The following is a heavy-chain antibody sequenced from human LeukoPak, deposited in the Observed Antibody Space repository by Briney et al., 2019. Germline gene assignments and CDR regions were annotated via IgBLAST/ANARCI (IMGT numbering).Heavy chain of an antibody. D-gene: IGHD2-15*01. CDR3: AKPRDSGGSWGYDY. Sequence: PGGSLRLSCAASGFTFSSYAMSWVRQAPGKGLEWVSGISGSGGSTDYADSVKGRFTISRDNSKNTLYLQMNGLRAEDSAVYYCAKPRDSGGSWGYDYWGQGTLVTVSS. CDR2: ISGSGGST. J-gene: IGHJ4*02. V-gene: IGHV3-23*01. CDR1: GFTFSSYA.